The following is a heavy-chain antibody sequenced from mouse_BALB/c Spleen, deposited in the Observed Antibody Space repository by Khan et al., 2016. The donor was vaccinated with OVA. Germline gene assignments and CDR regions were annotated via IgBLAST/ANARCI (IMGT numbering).Heavy chain of an antibody. CDR3: VKHGSSSAWFTY. V-gene: IGHV1-7*01. J-gene: IGHJ3*01. CDR1: GYTFTSYW. D-gene: IGHD1-1*01. Sequence: QVQLQQSGAELAKPGASVKMSCKASGYTFTSYWMHWVKQRPGQGLEWIGYINPSTVYTEYNQKFKDKATLTVDKSSSTAYMQLTSLTSADSAVYYCVKHGSSSAWFTYWGQGTLVTVSA. CDR2: INPSTVYT.